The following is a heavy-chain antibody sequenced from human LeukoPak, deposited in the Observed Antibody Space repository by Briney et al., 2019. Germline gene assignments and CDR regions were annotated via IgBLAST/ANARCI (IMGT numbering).Heavy chain of an antibody. V-gene: IGHV3-33*01. CDR1: GFTFSNYR. CDR2: IWYDGTNK. J-gene: IGHJ4*02. D-gene: IGHD6-6*01. Sequence: GGSLRLSCVASGFTFSNYRMHWVRQAPGKGLEGVAVIWYDGTNKYYADSVKGRFTISRDNSKNTLYLQMNSLRAEDTAVYYCARGYSRSSGVFDYWGQGTLVTVSS. CDR3: ARGYSRSSGVFDY.